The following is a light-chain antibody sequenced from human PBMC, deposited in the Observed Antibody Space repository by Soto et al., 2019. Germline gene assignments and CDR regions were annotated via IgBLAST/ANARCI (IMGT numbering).Light chain of an antibody. CDR3: QQYYSYPQVT. CDR1: QGISSY. J-gene: IGKJ4*01. CDR2: AAS. V-gene: IGKV1-8*01. Sequence: AIRMTQSPSSLSATTGDRVTITCRVSQGISSYLAWYQQKPGKAPKLLIYAASTLQSGVPSRFSGSGSGTDFTLTISCLQSEDFATYYCQQYYSYPQVTFGGGTKVDI.